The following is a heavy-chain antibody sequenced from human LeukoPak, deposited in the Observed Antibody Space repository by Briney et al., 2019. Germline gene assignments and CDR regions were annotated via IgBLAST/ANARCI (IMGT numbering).Heavy chain of an antibody. CDR2: IYPGDSDT. CDR3: ARLPGYCSGRSCYFDY. CDR1: GHIFASYW. V-gene: IGHV5-51*01. Sequence: GESLKISCKGSGHIFASYWIAWVRQMPGKGLEWMGIIYPGDSDTRYSPSFQGQVTISADKSISTAYLQWSSLKASDTAMYYCARLPGYCSGRSCYFDYWGQGTLVTVSS. J-gene: IGHJ4*02. D-gene: IGHD2-15*01.